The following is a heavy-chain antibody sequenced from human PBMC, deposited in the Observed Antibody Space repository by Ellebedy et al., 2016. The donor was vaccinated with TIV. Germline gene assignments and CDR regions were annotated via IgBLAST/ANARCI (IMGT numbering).Heavy chain of an antibody. CDR3: ATGPYSYGWGY. Sequence: GESLKISCAASEFTFSSYWIHWVRQTPGKGLVWVSRISPDRRGTSYADSVKGRFTISRDNAKNTMYLQMNSLRAEDTAVYYCATGPYSYGWGYWGQGTLVTVSS. D-gene: IGHD5-18*01. J-gene: IGHJ4*02. V-gene: IGHV3-74*01. CDR2: ISPDRRGT. CDR1: EFTFSSYW.